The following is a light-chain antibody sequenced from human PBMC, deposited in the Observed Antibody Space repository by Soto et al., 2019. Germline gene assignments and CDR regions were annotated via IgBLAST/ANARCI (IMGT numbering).Light chain of an antibody. J-gene: IGKJ4*01. CDR1: QSISSW. V-gene: IGKV1-5*03. CDR2: KAS. Sequence: DIQMTQSPSTLSSSVGDRVTITCRASQSISSWLAWYQQKPGKAPKLLIYKASSLESGVPSRFSGSGSGTEFTLTSSRLQPDDFATYYCQQYNSYPLTFGGGTKVEIK. CDR3: QQYNSYPLT.